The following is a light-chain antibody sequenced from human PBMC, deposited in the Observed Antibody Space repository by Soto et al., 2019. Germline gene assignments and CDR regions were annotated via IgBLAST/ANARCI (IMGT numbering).Light chain of an antibody. CDR2: GAS. CDR3: QQYGSSPFT. Sequence: EIVLTQSPGTLSLSPGERATLSCRASQSVSSSYLAWYQQKPGQAPRLLIYGASIGATGIPDRFSGSGSGTVFTLTISRLEPEDFAVYFCQQYGSSPFTFGPGTKVDVK. V-gene: IGKV3-20*01. J-gene: IGKJ3*01. CDR1: QSVSSSY.